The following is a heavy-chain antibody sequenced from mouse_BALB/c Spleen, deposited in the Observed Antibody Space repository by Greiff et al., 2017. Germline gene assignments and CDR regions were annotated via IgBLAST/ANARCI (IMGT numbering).Heavy chain of an antibody. CDR1: GYTFTSYW. Sequence: QVQLQQSGAELAKPGASVKMSCKASGYTFTSYWMHWVKQRPGQGLEWIGYINPSTGYTEYNQKFKDKATLTADKSSSTAYMQLSSLTSEDSAVYYCARGRGATYYAMDYWGQGTSVTVSS. CDR2: INPSTGYT. J-gene: IGHJ4*01. D-gene: IGHD3-1*01. CDR3: ARGRGATYYAMDY. V-gene: IGHV1-7*01.